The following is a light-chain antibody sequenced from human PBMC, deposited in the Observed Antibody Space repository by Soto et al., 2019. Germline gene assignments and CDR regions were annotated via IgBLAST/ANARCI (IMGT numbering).Light chain of an antibody. CDR3: PQSYSTPFT. J-gene: IGKJ3*01. CDR2: AAS. CDR1: QSISSY. Sequence: DIQMTQSPSSLSASVGDRVTITCRASQSISSYLNWYQQKPGKAPTLLIYAASSLQSGVPSRFSGSGSGTDFTLTISSLQPEDFATYYCPQSYSTPFTFGPVTKVDIK. V-gene: IGKV1-39*01.